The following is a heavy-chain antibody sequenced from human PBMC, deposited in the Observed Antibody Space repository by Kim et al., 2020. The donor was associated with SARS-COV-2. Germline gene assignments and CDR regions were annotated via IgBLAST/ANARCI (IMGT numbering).Heavy chain of an antibody. J-gene: IGHJ4*01. V-gene: IGHV3-9*01. Sequence: GGSLRLSCAASGFTFGEYAMHWVRQVPGKGLEWVSGISWNSVSIGYVDSVKGRFAISRDNAKNSLYLQMNSLRAEDTALYYCVRDLKDFWSYYFLDYWG. CDR2: ISWNSVSI. D-gene: IGHD3-3*01. CDR1: GFTFGEYA. CDR3: VRDLKDFWSYYFLDY.